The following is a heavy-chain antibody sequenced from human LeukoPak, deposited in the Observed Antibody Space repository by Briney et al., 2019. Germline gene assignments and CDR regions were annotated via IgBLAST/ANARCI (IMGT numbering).Heavy chain of an antibody. CDR3: AKKWWELRDWFDY. Sequence: PGGSLRLSCAASGFTFSSYAMSWVSQAPGKGLEWVSAISGSGGSTYYADSVKGRFTISRDNSKNTLYLQMNSLRAEDTAVYYCAKKWWELRDWFDYWGQGTLVTVSS. V-gene: IGHV3-23*01. D-gene: IGHD1-26*01. CDR2: ISGSGGST. J-gene: IGHJ4*02. CDR1: GFTFSSYA.